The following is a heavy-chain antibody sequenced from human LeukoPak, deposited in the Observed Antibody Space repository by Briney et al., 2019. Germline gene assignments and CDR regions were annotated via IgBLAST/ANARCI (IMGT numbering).Heavy chain of an antibody. D-gene: IGHD6-13*01. CDR1: GGSISSSSYY. Sequence: SETLSLTCTVSGGSISSSSYYWGWIRQPPGKGLEWIGSIYYSGSTYYNPSLKSRVTISVDTSKNQFSLKLSSVTAADTAVYYCARHYPTFYSSSWYVGGYYFDYWGQGTLVTVSS. CDR2: IYYSGST. CDR3: ARHYPTFYSSSWYVGGYYFDY. J-gene: IGHJ4*02. V-gene: IGHV4-39*01.